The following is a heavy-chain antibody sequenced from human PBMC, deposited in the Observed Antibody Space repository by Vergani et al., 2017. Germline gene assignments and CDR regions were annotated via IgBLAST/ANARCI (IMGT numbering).Heavy chain of an antibody. J-gene: IGHJ5*02. CDR3: AKIQGGGGNYGWFDP. V-gene: IGHV3-23*01. CDR1: GFTFSTSA. D-gene: IGHD3-10*01. Sequence: EVQLLESGGGLVQPGGSLRLSCAASGFTFSTSAMNWVRQAPGKGLEWVSSISVRGGNAYYADSVKGRFTISRDNSRDTLYLQMNSLRADDTALFYCAKIQGGGGNYGWFDPWGQGTLVTVSP. CDR2: ISVRGGNA.